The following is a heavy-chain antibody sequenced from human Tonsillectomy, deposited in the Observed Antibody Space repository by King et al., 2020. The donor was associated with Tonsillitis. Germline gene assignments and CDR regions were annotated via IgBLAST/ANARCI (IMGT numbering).Heavy chain of an antibody. CDR1: GFTFSSYN. Sequence: EVQLVESGGGLVKPGGSLRLSCAASGFTFSSYNMNWVRQAPGKGLEWVSSISSSNSYIYYADSVKGRFTISRDNAKNSLYLQMNSLRAEDTAVYYCARGGVLGDYAVYWGQGTLVTVSS. CDR2: ISSSNSYI. V-gene: IGHV3-21*01. J-gene: IGHJ4*02. D-gene: IGHD4-17*01. CDR3: ARGGVLGDYAVY.